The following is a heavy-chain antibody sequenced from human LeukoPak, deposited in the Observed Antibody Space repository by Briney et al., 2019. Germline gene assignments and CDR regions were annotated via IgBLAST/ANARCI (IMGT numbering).Heavy chain of an antibody. Sequence: PGGSLRLSCTASGFTFSSYWMHWVRQAPGKGLVWVSRINHDGSSTSYADSVKGRFTISRDNAKNTLYLEMNSLRAEDTAVYYCARDRANYDILTGPNWFDPWGQGTLVTVSS. CDR3: ARDRANYDILTGPNWFDP. V-gene: IGHV3-74*01. CDR1: GFTFSSYW. D-gene: IGHD3-9*01. CDR2: INHDGSST. J-gene: IGHJ5*02.